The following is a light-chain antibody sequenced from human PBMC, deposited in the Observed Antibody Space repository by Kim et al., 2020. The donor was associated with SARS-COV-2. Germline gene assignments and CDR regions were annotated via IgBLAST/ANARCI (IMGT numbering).Light chain of an antibody. Sequence: DLQMTQSPSFVSASVGDRVTITCRASQSFSNWLAWYQQRPGEAPKLLIYASSSLHGGVPSRFSGSESGTDFTLTISSLQPEDFATYYCQQTNNFPLGFGGGTKVDIK. J-gene: IGKJ4*01. CDR1: QSFSNW. CDR3: QQTNNFPLG. CDR2: ASS. V-gene: IGKV1-12*01.